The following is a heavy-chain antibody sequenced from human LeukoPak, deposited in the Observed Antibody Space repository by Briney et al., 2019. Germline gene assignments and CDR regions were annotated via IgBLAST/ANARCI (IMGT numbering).Heavy chain of an antibody. Sequence: GGPLRLSWAAPELTFNTYPMHGVRQAPGKGLGWGALIQDDGAKTNYADSVRGRFTISRDNSRSTVYLQMNSLKPDDTAVYYCATQTSTLVVVISPFDYWGQGALVSVSS. CDR1: ELTFNTYP. D-gene: IGHD2-21*01. V-gene: IGHV3-30*02. CDR3: ATQTSTLVVVISPFDY. J-gene: IGHJ4*02. CDR2: IQDDGAKT.